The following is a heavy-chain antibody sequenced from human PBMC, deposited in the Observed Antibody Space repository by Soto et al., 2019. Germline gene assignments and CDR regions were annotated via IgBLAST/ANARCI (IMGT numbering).Heavy chain of an antibody. J-gene: IGHJ6*03. D-gene: IGHD2-2*01. CDR1: GFTFSSYS. CDR2: ISSSSSYI. CDR3: AREGYCSSTSCYLYGYYYMDV. V-gene: IGHV3-21*01. Sequence: EVQLVESGGGLVKPGGSLRRSCAASGFTFSSYSMNWVRQAPGKGLEWVSSISSSSSYIYYADSVKGRFTISRDNAKNSLYLQMNSLTAEDTAVYYCAREGYCSSTSCYLYGYYYMDVWGKGTTVTVSS.